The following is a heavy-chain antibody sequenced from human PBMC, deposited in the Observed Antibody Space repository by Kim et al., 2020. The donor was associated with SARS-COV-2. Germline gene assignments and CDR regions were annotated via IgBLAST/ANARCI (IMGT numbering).Heavy chain of an antibody. V-gene: IGHV3-7*01. CDR3: ARAKDILTGLLDY. J-gene: IGHJ4*02. CDR1: GFTFSSCW. Sequence: GGSLRLSCAASGFTFSSCWMSWVRQAPGKGLEWVANIKQDGSEKYYVDSVKGRFTISRDNAKNSLYLQMNSLRAEDTAVYYCARAKDILTGLLDYWGQGT. CDR2: IKQDGSEK. D-gene: IGHD3-9*01.